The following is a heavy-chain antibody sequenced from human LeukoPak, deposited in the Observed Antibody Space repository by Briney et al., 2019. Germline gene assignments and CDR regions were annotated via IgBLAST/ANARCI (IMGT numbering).Heavy chain of an antibody. CDR2: IRSKANSYAT. CDR1: GFTFSGSA. V-gene: IGHV3-73*01. CDR3: TTDGCGYSGYDCGRFDP. D-gene: IGHD5-12*01. J-gene: IGHJ5*02. Sequence: GGSLKLSCAASGFTFSGSAMHWVRQASGKGLEWVGRIRSKANSYATAYAASVKGRFTISRDDSKNTAYLQMNSLKTEDTAVYYCTTDGCGYSGYDCGRFDPWGQGTLVTVSS.